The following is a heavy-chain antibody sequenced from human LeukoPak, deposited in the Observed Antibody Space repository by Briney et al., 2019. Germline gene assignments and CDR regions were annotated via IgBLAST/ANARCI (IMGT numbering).Heavy chain of an antibody. J-gene: IGHJ4*02. V-gene: IGHV4-61*08. CDR3: ARGQALLRDY. CDR1: RGSVSSGDYY. Sequence: SETLSLTCTVSRGSVSSGDYYWTWIRQPPGKGLEWIGYISYSGSTNYNPSLKSRVTISVDTSKNQFSLRLSSVTAADTAVYYCARGQALLRDYWGQGTLVTVSS. CDR2: ISYSGST. D-gene: IGHD3-22*01.